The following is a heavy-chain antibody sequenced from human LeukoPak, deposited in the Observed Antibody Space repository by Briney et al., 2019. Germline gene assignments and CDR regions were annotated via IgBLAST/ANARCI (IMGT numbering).Heavy chain of an antibody. CDR2: IYSSGST. J-gene: IGHJ3*02. CDR1: GASISGSGYY. V-gene: IGHV4-39*07. Sequence: SETLSLTCAVSGASISGSGYYWGWIRQPPGKGLEWIGNIYSSGSTYYNASLQSRVTISVDTSKSQFSLKLSSVTAADTAVYYCARGEITIFGVVISVAKGAFDIWGQGTMVTVSS. D-gene: IGHD3-3*01. CDR3: ARGEITIFGVVISVAKGAFDI.